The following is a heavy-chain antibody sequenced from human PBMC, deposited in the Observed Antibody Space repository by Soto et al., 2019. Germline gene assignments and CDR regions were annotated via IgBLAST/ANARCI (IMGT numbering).Heavy chain of an antibody. J-gene: IGHJ6*02. Sequence: VPLAAVSCTESGYTINTDGLIWVRAPPGQGLEWMGWISAYNGNTNYAQKLQARVTMTTHTSTSTAYRALRSLRSDDTAVYYCARVLKDIVPGMDVWGQGTTATFA. V-gene: IGHV1-18*04. CDR1: GYTINTDG. CDR2: ISAYNGNT. D-gene: IGHD2-8*01. CDR3: ARVLKDIVPGMDV.